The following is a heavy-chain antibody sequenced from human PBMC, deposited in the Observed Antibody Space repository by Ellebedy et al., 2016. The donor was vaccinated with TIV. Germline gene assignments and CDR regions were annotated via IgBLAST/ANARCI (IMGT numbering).Heavy chain of an antibody. CDR1: GFTCNSYS. CDR2: ISSSSSYI. CDR3: ARVEPFYCSSTSCKNLGSDY. V-gene: IGHV3-21*01. Sequence: GESLKISCAASGFTCNSYSMNWVRQAPGKGLEWVSSISSSSSYIYYADSVKGRFTISRDNAKNSLYLQMNSLRAEDTAVYYCARVEPFYCSSTSCKNLGSDYWGQGTLVTVSS. D-gene: IGHD2-2*01. J-gene: IGHJ4*02.